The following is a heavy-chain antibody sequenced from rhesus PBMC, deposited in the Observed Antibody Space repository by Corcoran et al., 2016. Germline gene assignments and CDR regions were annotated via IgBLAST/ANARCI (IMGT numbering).Heavy chain of an antibody. Sequence: QLQLQESGPGLVKPSETLSVTCAVSGGSISSSYWSWIRQAPGKGLEWIGYIYGSGSSTNYNPPLKSRVTLSVDTYKNQLSLKLSSVTTADTAVYYCARGSIAAAGTHYFDYWGQGVLVTVSS. D-gene: IGHD6-25*01. CDR1: GGSISSSY. V-gene: IGHV4-169*01. CDR2: IYGSGSST. CDR3: ARGSIAAAGTHYFDY. J-gene: IGHJ4*01.